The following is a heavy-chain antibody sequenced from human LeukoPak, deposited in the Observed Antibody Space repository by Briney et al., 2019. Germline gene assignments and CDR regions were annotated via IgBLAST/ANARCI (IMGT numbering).Heavy chain of an antibody. CDR2: ISWNSGSI. V-gene: IGHV3-9*01. CDR1: GFTFDDYA. J-gene: IGHJ4*02. D-gene: IGHD3-10*01. CDR3: AKDRGRFGELLHFDY. Sequence: PGGSLRLSCAASGFTFDDYAMHWVRQAPGKGLEWVSGISWNSGSIGYADSVKGRFTISRDNAKYSLYLQMNSLRAEDTALYYCAKDRGRFGELLHFDYWGQGTLVTVSS.